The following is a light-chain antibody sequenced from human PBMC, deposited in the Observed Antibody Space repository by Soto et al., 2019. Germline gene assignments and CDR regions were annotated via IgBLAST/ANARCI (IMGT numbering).Light chain of an antibody. J-gene: IGKJ1*01. CDR2: AAS. CDR3: HQYNNWPWT. Sequence: EIVLTQSPGTLSLSPGERATLSCRASQRVSSHLAWYQHKPGQAPRLLIYAASTRATGIPVRFSGSGSETDFTLTIRSLQSEDSALYFCHQYNNWPWTFGQGTKGDIK. V-gene: IGKV3-15*01. CDR1: QRVSSH.